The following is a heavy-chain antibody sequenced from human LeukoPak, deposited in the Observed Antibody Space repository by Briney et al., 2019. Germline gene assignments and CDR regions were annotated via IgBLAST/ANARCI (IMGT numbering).Heavy chain of an antibody. CDR2: ISSSSSTI. D-gene: IGHD6-13*01. CDR1: GFTFSTYS. V-gene: IGHV3-48*01. CDR3: ARDPGSSWPDY. Sequence: GGSLRLSCTASGFTFSTYSMNWVRQAPGKGLEWVSYISSSSSTIYYADSVKGRFTISRDNAKNSLYLQMNSLRAEDTAVYYCARDPGSSWPDYWGQGTLVTVSP. J-gene: IGHJ4*02.